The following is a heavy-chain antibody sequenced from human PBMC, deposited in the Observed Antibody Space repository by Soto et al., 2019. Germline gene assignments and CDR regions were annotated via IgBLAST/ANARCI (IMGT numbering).Heavy chain of an antibody. Sequence: QVPLVEFGGGVVQPGRSLRLSCAASGFSFSRYGMHWVRQAPGKGLEWVAVISYDGSKKYDADSVKGRFTISRDNSKNTLYLQMNNLRPEDTAVYYCVRDSISGSYYFYYYGMDVWGLGTTVTVSS. CDR1: GFSFSRYG. CDR3: VRDSISGSYYFYYYGMDV. CDR2: ISYDGSKK. V-gene: IGHV3-30*03. J-gene: IGHJ6*02. D-gene: IGHD1-26*01.